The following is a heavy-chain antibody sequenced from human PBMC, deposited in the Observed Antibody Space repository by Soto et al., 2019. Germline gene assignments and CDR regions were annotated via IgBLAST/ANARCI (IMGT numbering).Heavy chain of an antibody. CDR1: GFSLSTSGVG. D-gene: IGHD3-22*01. V-gene: IGHV2-5*02. Sequence: SGPTLVNPTQTLTLTFTFSGFSLSTSGVGVGWIRQPPGKALEWLALIYWDDDKRYSPSLKSRLTITKDTSKNQVVLTMTNMDPVDTAKYYCAHTLFGIYYSSANGFDPWGQGTLVTVSS. CDR3: AHTLFGIYYSSANGFDP. J-gene: IGHJ5*02. CDR2: IYWDDDK.